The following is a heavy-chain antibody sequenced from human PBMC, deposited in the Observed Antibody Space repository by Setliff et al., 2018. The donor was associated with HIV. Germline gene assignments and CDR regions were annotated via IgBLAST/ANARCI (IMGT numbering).Heavy chain of an antibody. CDR1: GFALTDYP. V-gene: IGHV3-30*04. CDR2: IASHGNWH. J-gene: IGHJ4*02. D-gene: IGHD6-19*01. Sequence: GGSLRLSCAASGFALTDYPMHWVRQAPGNGLEWVAVIASHGNWHDYAASVKGRFTISRDTSRNTLYLQMNSLRVEDSALYYCARDPRGAVAGFDYWGQGTLVTVSS. CDR3: ARDPRGAVAGFDY.